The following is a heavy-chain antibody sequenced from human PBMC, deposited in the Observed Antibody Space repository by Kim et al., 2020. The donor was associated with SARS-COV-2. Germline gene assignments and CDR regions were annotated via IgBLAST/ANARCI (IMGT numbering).Heavy chain of an antibody. V-gene: IGHV3-30*18. J-gene: IGHJ4*02. CDR1: GFTFSSYG. CDR2: ISYDGSNK. D-gene: IGHD6-19*01. Sequence: GGSLRLSCAVSGFTFSSYGMHWVRQAPGKGLEWVAVISYDGSNKYYADSVKGRFTISRDNSKNTLYLQMNSLRAEDTAVYYCAKGERQWLVDYWGQGTLVTVSS. CDR3: AKGERQWLVDY.